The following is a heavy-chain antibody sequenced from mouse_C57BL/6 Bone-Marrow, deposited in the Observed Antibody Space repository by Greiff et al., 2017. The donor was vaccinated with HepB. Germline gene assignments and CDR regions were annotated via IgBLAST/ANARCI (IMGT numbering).Heavy chain of an antibody. CDR1: GYSFTSYY. D-gene: IGHD1-1*01. Sequence: VMLVESGPELVKPGASVKISCKASGYSFTSYYIHWVKQRPGQGLEWIGWIYPGSGNTKYNEKFKGKATLTADTSSSTAYMQLSSLTSEDSAVYYCARSLYYYGSSFFVWGTGTTVTVSS. CDR3: ARSLYYYGSSFFV. J-gene: IGHJ1*03. CDR2: IYPGSGNT. V-gene: IGHV1-66*01.